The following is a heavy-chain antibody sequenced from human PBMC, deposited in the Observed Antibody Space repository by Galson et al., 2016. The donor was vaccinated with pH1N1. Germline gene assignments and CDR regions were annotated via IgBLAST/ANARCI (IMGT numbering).Heavy chain of an antibody. V-gene: IGHV3-53*01. Sequence: SLRLSCAASGFTVSSTDMSWVRQAPGKGLEWVSLLYTSGFTYYADSVKGRFTISRDNSKNTLYLQMNNLRVDDTAVYYCAKAGSGQLRMAFHLWGQGTTVIVSS. CDR3: AKAGSGQLRMAFHL. CDR2: LYTSGFT. D-gene: IGHD1-14*01. CDR1: GFTVSSTD. J-gene: IGHJ3*01.